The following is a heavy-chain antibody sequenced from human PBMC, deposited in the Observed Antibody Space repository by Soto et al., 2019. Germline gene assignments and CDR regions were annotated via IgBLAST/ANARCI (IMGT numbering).Heavy chain of an antibody. D-gene: IGHD3-10*01. Sequence: QVQLVQSGAEMKKPGSSVKVSCQSSGGTFNTYAMNWVRQAPGQGPEWMGDISPMFGAANYAPKFQSRVTITADESTGTSYMQLSSLTSEDTALYICAREVQVHTPAFVYWGQGPLVTVSS. V-gene: IGHV1-69*19. CDR3: AREVQVHTPAFVY. J-gene: IGHJ4*02. CDR1: GGTFNTYA. CDR2: ISPMFGAA.